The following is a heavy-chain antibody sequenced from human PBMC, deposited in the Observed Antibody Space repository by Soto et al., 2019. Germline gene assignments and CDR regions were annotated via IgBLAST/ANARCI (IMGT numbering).Heavy chain of an antibody. J-gene: IGHJ4*02. V-gene: IGHV1-46*01. CDR3: ARGGPDFATIGSFDY. Sequence: ASVKVSCKASGYTFTNYYMHWVRQAPGQGLEGMGVIHYSGATPTYAQKFQGRVTMARDTSTSTVYVELRRLTSEDTAVYYCARGGPDFATIGSFDYWGQGTLVTVSS. CDR1: GYTFTNYY. D-gene: IGHD3-16*01. CDR2: IHYSGATP.